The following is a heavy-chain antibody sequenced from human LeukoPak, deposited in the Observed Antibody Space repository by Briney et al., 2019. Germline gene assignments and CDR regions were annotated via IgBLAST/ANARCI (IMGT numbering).Heavy chain of an antibody. CDR3: ARDRYSSGWYQDAFDI. Sequence: GGSLRLSCAASGFTFSSYSMNWVRQAPGKGLEWVSYISSGSSTIYYADSVKGRFTISRDNAKNSLYLQMNSLRAEDTAVYYCARDRYSSGWYQDAFDIWGQGTMVTVSS. J-gene: IGHJ3*02. CDR1: GFTFSSYS. D-gene: IGHD6-19*01. V-gene: IGHV3-48*01. CDR2: ISSGSSTI.